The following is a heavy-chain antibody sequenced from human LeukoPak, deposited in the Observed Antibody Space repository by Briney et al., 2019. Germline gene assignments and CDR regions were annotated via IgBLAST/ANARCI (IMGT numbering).Heavy chain of an antibody. CDR3: ARGKEKRITMVRGFTYYYYYGMDV. D-gene: IGHD3-10*01. Sequence: SQTLSLTCTVSGGSISSGGYYWSWIRQPPGKGLEWIGYIYHSGSTYYNPSLKSRVTISVDRSKNQFSLKLSSVTAADTAIYYCARGKEKRITMVRGFTYYYYYGMDVWGQGTTVTVSS. V-gene: IGHV4-30-2*01. J-gene: IGHJ6*02. CDR1: GGSISSGGYY. CDR2: IYHSGST.